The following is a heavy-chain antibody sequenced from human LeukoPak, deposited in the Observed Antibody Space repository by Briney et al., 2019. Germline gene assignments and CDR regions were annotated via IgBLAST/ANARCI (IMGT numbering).Heavy chain of an antibody. CDR1: GGSISSSSYY. CDR3: ARHPPLNYYDSSGYYFDF. V-gene: IGHV4-39*01. CDR2: IYYSGNT. J-gene: IGHJ4*02. Sequence: SETLSLTCTVSGGSISSSSYYWGWIRQPPGKGLEWIGSIYYSGNTYYNPSLMSRVTISVDTSKNLFSLRLSSVTASDTAVYFCARHPPLNYYDSSGYYFDFWGQGTLVTVSS. D-gene: IGHD3-22*01.